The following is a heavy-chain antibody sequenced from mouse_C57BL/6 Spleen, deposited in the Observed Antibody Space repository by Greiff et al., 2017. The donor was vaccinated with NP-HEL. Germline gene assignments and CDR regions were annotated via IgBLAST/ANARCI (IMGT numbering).Heavy chain of an antibody. CDR1: GYTFTSYW. V-gene: IGHV1-50*01. CDR2: IDPSDSYT. Sequence: QVQLQQPGAELVKPGASVKLSCKASGYTFTSYWMQWVKQRPGQGLEWIGEIDPSDSYTNYNQKFKGKATLTVDTSSSTAYMQLSSLTSEDSAVYYCARSTTVVAPNFDYWGQGTTLTVSS. CDR3: ARSTTVVAPNFDY. D-gene: IGHD1-1*01. J-gene: IGHJ2*01.